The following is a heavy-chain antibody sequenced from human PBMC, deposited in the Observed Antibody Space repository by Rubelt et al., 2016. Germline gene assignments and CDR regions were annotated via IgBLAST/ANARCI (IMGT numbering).Heavy chain of an antibody. CDR2: IYHSGST. D-gene: IGHD6-13*01. Sequence: QVQLQESGPGLVKPSETLSLTCTVSGGSISSYYWTWIRQPPGKGLEWIGSIYHSGSTYYNPSLKSRVTISVGTSKNQCFLKRSPVTAADTAVYYCAREGMRAAAGTRYYYYMDVGGKGTTVTVSS. V-gene: IGHV4-59*12. CDR1: GGSISSYY. J-gene: IGHJ6*03. CDR3: AREGMRAAAGTRYYYYMDV.